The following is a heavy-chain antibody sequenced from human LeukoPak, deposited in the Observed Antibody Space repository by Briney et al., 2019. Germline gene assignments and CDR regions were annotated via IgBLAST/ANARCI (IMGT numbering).Heavy chain of an antibody. CDR3: AVVRLTMNYYDSSMDV. J-gene: IGHJ6*02. Sequence: ASVKVSCKASGYTFTGYYMHWVRQAPGQGLEWMGWINPNSGGTNYAQKFQGRVTMTRDTSISTAYMELSRLRSDDTAVYYCAVVRLTMNYYDSSMDVWGQGTTVTVSS. V-gene: IGHV1-2*02. CDR2: INPNSGGT. D-gene: IGHD3-22*01. CDR1: GYTFTGYY.